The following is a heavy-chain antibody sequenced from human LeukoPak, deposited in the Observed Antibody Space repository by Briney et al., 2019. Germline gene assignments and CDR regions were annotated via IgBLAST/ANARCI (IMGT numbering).Heavy chain of an antibody. CDR3: ARVRAFGGVIVIPPDY. Sequence: GGSLRLSCAASGFTFSSYWMSWVRQAPGKGLEWVANIQQDGIEKYYVDSVKGRFTIYRDNAKNSLYLQMNSLRAEDTAVYYCARVRAFGGVIVIPPDYWGQGTLVTVSS. CDR1: GFTFSSYW. V-gene: IGHV3-7*01. J-gene: IGHJ4*02. D-gene: IGHD3-16*02. CDR2: IQQDGIEK.